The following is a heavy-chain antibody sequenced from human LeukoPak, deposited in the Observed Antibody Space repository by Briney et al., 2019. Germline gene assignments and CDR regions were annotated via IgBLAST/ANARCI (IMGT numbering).Heavy chain of an antibody. J-gene: IGHJ4*02. Sequence: ASVTVSCKVSGYTLTELSMHWVRQAPGQGLEWMGWINPNSGGTNYAQKFQGWVTMTRDTSISTAYMELSRLRSDDTAVYYCARAVAGFNFDYWGQGTLVTVSS. CDR2: INPNSGGT. D-gene: IGHD6-19*01. V-gene: IGHV1-2*04. CDR3: ARAVAGFNFDY. CDR1: GYTLTELS.